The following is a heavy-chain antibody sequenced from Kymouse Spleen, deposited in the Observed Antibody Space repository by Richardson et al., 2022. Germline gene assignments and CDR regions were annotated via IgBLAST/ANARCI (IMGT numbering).Heavy chain of an antibody. J-gene: IGHJ6*02. Sequence: EVQLVESGGGLVQPGRSLRLSCAASGFTFDDYAMHWVRQAPGKGLEWVSGISWNSGSIGYADSVKGRFTISRDNAKNSLYLQMNSLRAEDTALYYCAKEAAAGLLLLLRYGRLGPRDHGHRLL. CDR2: ISWNSGSI. CDR3: AKEAAAGLLLLLRYGR. V-gene: IGHV3-9*01. D-gene: IGHD6-13*01. CDR1: GFTFDDYA.